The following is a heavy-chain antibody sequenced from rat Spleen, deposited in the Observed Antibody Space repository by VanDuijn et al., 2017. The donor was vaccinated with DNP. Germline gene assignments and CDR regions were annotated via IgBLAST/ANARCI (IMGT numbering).Heavy chain of an antibody. J-gene: IGHJ2*01. D-gene: IGHD1-4*01. Sequence: EVQLVESGGGLVQPGRSLKLSCAASGFTFSNYDMAWVRQAPTKGLEWVASISTSGGSTYYRDSVKGRFTVSRDNAKSTLYLQMDSLRSEDTATYYCVSRPPPTRGPFDYWGQGVTVTVSS. CDR3: VSRPPPTRGPFDY. CDR1: GFTFSNYD. V-gene: IGHV5-25*01. CDR2: ISTSGGST.